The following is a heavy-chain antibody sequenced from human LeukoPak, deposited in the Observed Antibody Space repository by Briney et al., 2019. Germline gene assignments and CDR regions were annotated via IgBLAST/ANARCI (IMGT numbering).Heavy chain of an antibody. J-gene: IGHJ6*03. CDR1: GGSISSSSYY. Sequence: SETLSLTCTVSGGSISSSSYYWGWIRQPPGKGLEWIGSIYYSGSTYYNPSLKSRVTISVDTSKNQFSLKLSSVTAADTAVYYCARPGRGPRYYMDVWGKGTTVTVSS. CDR2: IYYSGST. V-gene: IGHV4-39*01. CDR3: ARPGRGPRYYMDV. D-gene: IGHD2-15*01.